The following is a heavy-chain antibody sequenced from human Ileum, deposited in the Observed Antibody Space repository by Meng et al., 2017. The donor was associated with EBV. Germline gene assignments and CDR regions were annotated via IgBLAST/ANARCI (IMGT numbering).Heavy chain of an antibody. D-gene: IGHD3/OR15-3a*01. V-gene: IGHV2-5*02. J-gene: IGHJ4*02. CDR3: AHEEDWRIDY. CDR1: GFSLNTRGVG. Sequence: QSTLKESGRTLVQPTPTLTLTCIFSGFSLNTRGVGVGWIRQPPGKAREWLALVYWDDDKRYSPSLERRLTITKDTSKNQVVLTMTNMDPLDTATYYCAHEEDWRIDYWGQGTLVTVSS. CDR2: VYWDDDK.